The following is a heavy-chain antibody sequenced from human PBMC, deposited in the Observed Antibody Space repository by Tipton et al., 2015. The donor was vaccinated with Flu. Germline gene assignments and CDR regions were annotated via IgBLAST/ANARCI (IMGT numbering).Heavy chain of an antibody. J-gene: IGHJ5*02. V-gene: IGHV4-38-2*01. CDR1: NYSISSGFH. Sequence: TLSLTCAVSNYSISSGFHWAWIRQPPGKGPEWIGSIFHIGSTHYSPSLKSRVTMSLDASKNHFSLKLTSVTAADTAVYYCARHGGTLATADRWFDPWGQGILVTVSS. D-gene: IGHD6-13*01. CDR2: IFHIGST. CDR3: ARHGGTLATADRWFDP.